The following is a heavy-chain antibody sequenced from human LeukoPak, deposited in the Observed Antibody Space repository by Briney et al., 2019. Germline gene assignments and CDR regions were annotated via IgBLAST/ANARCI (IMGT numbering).Heavy chain of an antibody. Sequence: GGSLRLSCAASGFTFSSHAMHWVRQAPGKGLEWVAVISYDGSNKYYADSVKGRFTISRDNSKNTLYLQMNSLRAEDTAVYYCARDRGYYGPRTGGAFDIWGQGTMVTVSS. J-gene: IGHJ3*02. CDR3: ARDRGYYGPRTGGAFDI. CDR2: ISYDGSNK. CDR1: GFTFSSHA. D-gene: IGHD3-10*01. V-gene: IGHV3-30*04.